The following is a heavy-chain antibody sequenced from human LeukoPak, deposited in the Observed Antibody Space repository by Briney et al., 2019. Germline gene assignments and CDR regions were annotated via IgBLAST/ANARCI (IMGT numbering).Heavy chain of an antibody. CDR3: ARDRIVAGLNYYYYYMDV. J-gene: IGHJ6*03. Sequence: KTSETLSLTCTVSGGSISNYYWSWIRQPPGKGLEWIGYIYYSGSTKYNPSLKSRVTISVDTSKNQFSLRLSSVTAADTAVYYCARDRIVAGLNYYYYYMDVWGKGTTVTISS. CDR2: IYYSGST. D-gene: IGHD6-19*01. V-gene: IGHV4-59*01. CDR1: GGSISNYY.